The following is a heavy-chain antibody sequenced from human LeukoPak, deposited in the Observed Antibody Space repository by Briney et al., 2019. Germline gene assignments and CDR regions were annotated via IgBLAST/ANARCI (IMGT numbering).Heavy chain of an antibody. CDR2: ISYDGSNK. CDR3: ATYDSSGYYYGY. Sequence: GRSLRLSCAASGFTFSSYAMHWVRQAPGKGLEWVAVISYDGSNKYYAYSVKGRFTISRDNSKTTLYLQMNSLRAEDTAVYYCATYDSSGYYYGYWGQGTLVTVSS. V-gene: IGHV3-30*04. J-gene: IGHJ4*02. CDR1: GFTFSSYA. D-gene: IGHD3-22*01.